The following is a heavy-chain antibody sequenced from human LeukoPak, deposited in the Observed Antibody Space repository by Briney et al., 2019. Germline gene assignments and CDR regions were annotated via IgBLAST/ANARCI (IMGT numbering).Heavy chain of an antibody. CDR2: IYSDGSA. Sequence: PGGSLRPSCTASGFTVRSNYMFWVRQAPGKGLECVSVIYSDGSAYYADSVKGRFTISRDSSMNTLFLQMNSLRAEDTAMYYCAGALYYNYYETRYFAYWGQGTPVTVSS. J-gene: IGHJ4*02. CDR3: AGALYYNYYETRYFAY. CDR1: GFTVRSNY. D-gene: IGHD3-22*01. V-gene: IGHV3-53*01.